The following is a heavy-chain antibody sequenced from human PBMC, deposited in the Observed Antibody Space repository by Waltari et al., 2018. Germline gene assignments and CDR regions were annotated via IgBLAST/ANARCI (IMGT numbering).Heavy chain of an antibody. J-gene: IGHJ6*02. CDR3: ASVQRRWSMDV. V-gene: IGHV3-7*01. D-gene: IGHD6-25*01. Sequence: EVQLVESGGGLVQSGASLRLSCAASGFSFSSYWMNWVRQTPGKGLEWVANIKEDGGEKYYVDSVKGRFTISRDNAKNSLYLQMNSLRVEDTAVYFCASVQRRWSMDVWGQGTTVTVSS. CDR1: GFSFSSYW. CDR2: IKEDGGEK.